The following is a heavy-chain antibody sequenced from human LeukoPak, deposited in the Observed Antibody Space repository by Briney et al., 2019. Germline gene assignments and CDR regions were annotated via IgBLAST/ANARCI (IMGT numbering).Heavy chain of an antibody. CDR3: ARDGSGTYYGDY. J-gene: IGHJ4*02. V-gene: IGHV1-2*02. Sequence: ASVKVSCKASGYIFTDYFFHWVRQAPGQGLEWMGWIKPSSGGTNYAQSFQDRVTMTRDTSINTAYMELSGLRSDDTAVYYCARDGSGTYYGDYWGQGTLVTVSS. CDR2: IKPSSGGT. CDR1: GYIFTDYF. D-gene: IGHD2-15*01.